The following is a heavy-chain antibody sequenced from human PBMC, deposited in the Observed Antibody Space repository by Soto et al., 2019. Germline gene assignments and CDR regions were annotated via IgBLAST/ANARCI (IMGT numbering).Heavy chain of an antibody. CDR2: IIPIFGTA. V-gene: IGHV1-69*12. J-gene: IGHJ6*02. CDR1: GGTFSSYA. D-gene: IGHD5-12*01. CDR3: ASGPSRGYSGYDNTYCMDV. Sequence: QVQLVQSGAAVKKPGSSVKVSCKASGGTFSSYAISWVRQAPGQGLEWMGGIIPIFGTANYAQKFQGRVTITADESTSTAYRERSSLRSEDTAVYYCASGPSRGYSGYDNTYCMDVWGQGTTVTVSS.